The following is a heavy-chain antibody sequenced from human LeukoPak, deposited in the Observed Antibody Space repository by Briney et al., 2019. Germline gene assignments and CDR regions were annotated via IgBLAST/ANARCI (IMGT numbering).Heavy chain of an antibody. J-gene: IGHJ4*02. V-gene: IGHV4-38-2*02. CDR2: IYHSGST. Sequence: SETLSLTCTVSGYSISSGYYWGWIRQPPGKGLEWIGSIYHSGSTYYNPSLKSRVTISVDTSKNQFSLKLSSVTAADTAVYYCARGGSNYGRLGGSGGASATFFDYWGQGTLVTVSS. D-gene: IGHD4-11*01. CDR3: ARGGSNYGRLGGSGGASATFFDY. CDR1: GYSISSGYY.